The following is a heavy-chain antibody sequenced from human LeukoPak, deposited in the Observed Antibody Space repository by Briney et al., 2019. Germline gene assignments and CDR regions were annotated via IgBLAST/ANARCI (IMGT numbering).Heavy chain of an antibody. D-gene: IGHD1-1*01. Sequence: SETLSLTCAVSGYSISSGYYWGWIRQPPGKGLEWIGSIYHSGSTYYNPSLRSRVTISVDTSKTQFSLKVSSVTAADTAVYYCAASKLEPRGWFDPWGQGILVTVSS. J-gene: IGHJ5*02. V-gene: IGHV4-38-2*01. CDR1: GYSISSGYY. CDR3: AASKLEPRGWFDP. CDR2: IYHSGST.